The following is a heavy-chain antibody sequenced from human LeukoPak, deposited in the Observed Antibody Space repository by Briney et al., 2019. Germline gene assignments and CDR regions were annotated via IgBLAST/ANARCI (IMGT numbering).Heavy chain of an antibody. CDR3: ARGRYCSSTSCYKVYYYYMDV. J-gene: IGHJ6*03. Sequence: ASVKVSCKASGYTFTSYGISWVRQAPGQGLEWMGWISTYNGNTNYAQKLQGRVTMTKYTSTRTAYMELRSLRSDDTAVYYCARGRYCSSTSCYKVYYYYMDVWGKGTTVTVSS. CDR1: GYTFTSYG. V-gene: IGHV1-18*01. D-gene: IGHD2-2*02. CDR2: ISTYNGNT.